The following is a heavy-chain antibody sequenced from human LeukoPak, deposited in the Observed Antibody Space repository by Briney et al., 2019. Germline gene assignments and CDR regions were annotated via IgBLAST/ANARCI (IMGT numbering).Heavy chain of an antibody. V-gene: IGHV3-30*18. Sequence: GGPLRLSCAASGLPFSSYAMHWVRQAPGKGLEWVALISYDGSNEHYADSVKGRFTISRDNSKNTLYLQVNSLRAEDTAVYYCAKSRFSCIGNNCYSPDYWGQGTLVPVSS. CDR1: GLPFSSYA. CDR2: ISYDGSNE. CDR3: AKSRFSCIGNNCYSPDY. J-gene: IGHJ4*02. D-gene: IGHD2-15*01.